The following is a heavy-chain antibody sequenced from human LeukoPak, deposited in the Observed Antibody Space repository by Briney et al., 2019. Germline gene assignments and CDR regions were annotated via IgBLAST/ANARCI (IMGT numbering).Heavy chain of an antibody. D-gene: IGHD3-10*01. CDR2: ISNSGGST. Sequence: GGSLRLSCAASGFTFSSYVMSWVRQAPGKGLEWISSISNSGGSTYYADSVKGRFTISRDNSKNTLYLQMNSLRAEDTAVYYCAKSGANWFDPWGQGTLVTVSS. J-gene: IGHJ5*02. V-gene: IGHV3-23*01. CDR1: GFTFSSYV. CDR3: AKSGANWFDP.